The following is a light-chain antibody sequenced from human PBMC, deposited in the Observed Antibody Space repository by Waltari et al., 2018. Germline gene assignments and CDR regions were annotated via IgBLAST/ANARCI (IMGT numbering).Light chain of an antibody. J-gene: IGKJ4*01. CDR3: QQYHKWPPLT. V-gene: IGKV3-15*01. CDR2: GAS. Sequence: EIVMTQSPATLSVSPGERATLSCRASQSVSNNLAWYQQRPGQAPRLLIYGASSRATGVPARFSGSGSETEFTLTINSLQSEDFAVYYCQQYHKWPPLTFGGGTKVEIK. CDR1: QSVSNN.